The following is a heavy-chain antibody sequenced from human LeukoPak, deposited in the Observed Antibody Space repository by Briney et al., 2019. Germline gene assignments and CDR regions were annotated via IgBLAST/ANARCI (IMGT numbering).Heavy chain of an antibody. CDR3: AREDCSGGSCYYFDY. CDR2: IIPIFGTA. J-gene: IGHJ4*02. Sequence: SVKVSCKASGGTFSSYAICWVRQAPGQGLEWMGGIIPIFGTANYAQKFQGRVTITADESTSTAYMELSSLRSEDTAVYYCAREDCSGGSCYYFDYWGQGTLVTVSS. CDR1: GGTFSSYA. V-gene: IGHV1-69*01. D-gene: IGHD2-15*01.